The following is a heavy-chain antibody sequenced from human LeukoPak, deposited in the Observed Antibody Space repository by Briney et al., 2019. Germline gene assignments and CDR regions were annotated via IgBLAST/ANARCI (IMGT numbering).Heavy chain of an antibody. J-gene: IGHJ4*02. CDR2: INPNSGGT. Sequence: ASVKVSCKASGGTFSSYAISWVRQAPGQGLEWMGWINPNSGGTNYAQKFQGGVTMTRDTSISTAYMELSRLRSDDTAVYYCARVDYGDYSFFDYWGQGTLVTVSS. V-gene: IGHV1-2*02. CDR3: ARVDYGDYSFFDY. CDR1: GGTFSSYA. D-gene: IGHD4-17*01.